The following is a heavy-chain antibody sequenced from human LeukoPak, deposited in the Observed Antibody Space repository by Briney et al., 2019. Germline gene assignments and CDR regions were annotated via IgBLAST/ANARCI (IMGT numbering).Heavy chain of an antibody. CDR2: IHYDGNT. J-gene: IGHJ4*02. D-gene: IGHD3-10*01. CDR1: GGSISSSTYS. CDR3: ARSVFGELSY. Sequence: KSSETLSLTCTVSGGSISSSTYSWTWIRQPPGKGLEWIGSIHYDGNTYYKPSLKSRVTISVDTSKNQFSLKLSSVTAADTAVYYCARSVFGELSYWGQGTLVTVSS. V-gene: IGHV4-39*07.